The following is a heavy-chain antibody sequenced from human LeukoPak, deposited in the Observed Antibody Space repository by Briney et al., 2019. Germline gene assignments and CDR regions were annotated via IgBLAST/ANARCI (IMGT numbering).Heavy chain of an antibody. Sequence: SETLSLTCAVYGESFSGYYWSWIRQPPGKGLEWIGEINHSGSTNYNPSLKSRVTISVDTSKNQFSLKLSSVTAADTAVYYCARHLRRSSSWYGGPWWFDPWGQGTLVTVSS. CDR1: GESFSGYY. CDR3: ARHLRRSSSWYGGPWWFDP. D-gene: IGHD6-13*01. V-gene: IGHV4-34*01. J-gene: IGHJ5*02. CDR2: INHSGST.